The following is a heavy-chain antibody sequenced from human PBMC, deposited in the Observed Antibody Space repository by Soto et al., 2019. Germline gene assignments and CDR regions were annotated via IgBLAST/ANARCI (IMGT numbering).Heavy chain of an antibody. D-gene: IGHD2-15*01. CDR1: GFTFSFYP. CDR2: ISSSAGTT. CDR3: AKDEPYCTGGSCYSAWHNWFDP. J-gene: IGHJ5*02. V-gene: IGHV3-23*01. Sequence: PGGSLRLSCAASGFTFSFYPMSWVRQAPGKGLEWVSGISSSAGTTYYADPVKGRFTISRDNSKNTLYLQMDSLRVEDTARYFCAKDEPYCTGGSCYSAWHNWFDPWGQG.